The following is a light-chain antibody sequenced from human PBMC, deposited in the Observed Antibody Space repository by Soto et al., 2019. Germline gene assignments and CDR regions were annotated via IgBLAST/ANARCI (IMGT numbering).Light chain of an antibody. V-gene: IGKV3-20*01. Sequence: EIVLTQSPGTLSVSPGERATLSCRASRSVTSDFLAWYRQRPGQAPRLLVYGASTRATGTPDRISGSGSGTDFTLTSSRLEPEDFAVYYCQQCGSSRRTFGQGTRVDIK. CDR1: RSVTSDF. CDR3: QQCGSSRRT. CDR2: GAS. J-gene: IGKJ1*01.